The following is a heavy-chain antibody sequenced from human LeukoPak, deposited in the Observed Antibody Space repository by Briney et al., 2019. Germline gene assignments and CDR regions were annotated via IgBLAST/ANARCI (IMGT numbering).Heavy chain of an antibody. CDR1: GFTVSSNY. J-gene: IGHJ4*02. D-gene: IGHD2-2*01. V-gene: IGHV3-66*02. Sequence: GGSLRLSCALSGFTVSSNYMSWVRQAPGKGLEWVSVIYSGGSTYYADSVKGRFTISRDNSKNTLYLQMNSLRAEDTAVYYCAREYCSSTSCSVDYWGQGTLVTVSS. CDR3: AREYCSSTSCSVDY. CDR2: IYSGGST.